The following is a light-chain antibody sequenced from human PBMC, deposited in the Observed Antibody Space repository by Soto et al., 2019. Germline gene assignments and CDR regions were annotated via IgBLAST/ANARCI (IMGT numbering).Light chain of an antibody. J-gene: IGKJ5*01. V-gene: IGKV3-11*01. Sequence: EIVLTQSPATLSLSPGERATLSCRASQTIRNSLAWYQQKPGQAPRLLIYDASNRATGIPARFSGSGSGTDFTLTISSLEPEDFVVYYCQQRSNWPITFGQGTRLEIK. CDR2: DAS. CDR1: QTIRNS. CDR3: QQRSNWPIT.